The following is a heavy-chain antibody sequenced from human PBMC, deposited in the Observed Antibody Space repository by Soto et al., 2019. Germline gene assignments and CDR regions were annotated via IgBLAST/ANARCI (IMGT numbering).Heavy chain of an antibody. CDR2: INHIGST. V-gene: IGHV4-34*01. Sequence: QVQLQQWGAGLLKPSETLSLTCAVYGGSLIDYYWSWIRQPPGKGLEWIGEINHIGSTNYNPSLKGRVTMSVDTSKNQFSLKLSSVTAAETAIYYCARGERYFWGSRWDNYWGQGTLVTVSS. CDR1: GGSLIDYY. D-gene: IGHD7-27*01. CDR3: ARGERYFWGSRWDNY. J-gene: IGHJ4*02.